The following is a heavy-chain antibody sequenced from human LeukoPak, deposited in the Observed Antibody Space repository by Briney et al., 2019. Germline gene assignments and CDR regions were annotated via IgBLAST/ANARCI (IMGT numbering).Heavy chain of an antibody. Sequence: ASVRVSCTASGGTFSSYAISWVRQAPGQGLEWVGGIIPVFGTANYAQKFQGRVTITADESTSTAYMELSSLRSEDTAVYYCARVDRATDFWTLPSYGMDVWGQGTTVTVSS. J-gene: IGHJ6*02. CDR1: GGTFSSYA. CDR3: ARVDRATDFWTLPSYGMDV. CDR2: IIPVFGTA. V-gene: IGHV1-69*13. D-gene: IGHD3-3*01.